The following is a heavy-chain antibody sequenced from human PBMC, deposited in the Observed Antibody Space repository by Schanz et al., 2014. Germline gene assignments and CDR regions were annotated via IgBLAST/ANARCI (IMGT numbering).Heavy chain of an antibody. Sequence: VQLVESGGGLVQPGGSLRLSCSASGFTFSDYYMTWIRQHPGKGLEWIGYIYDGGSTYYNPSLKSRVTISVDTSKNQFSLRLSSVTAADTAVYYCARARSWPDYWGQGTLVTVSS. CDR3: ARARSWPDY. V-gene: IGHV4-31*02. J-gene: IGHJ4*02. CDR1: GFTFSDYY. CDR2: IYDGGST. D-gene: IGHD6-13*01.